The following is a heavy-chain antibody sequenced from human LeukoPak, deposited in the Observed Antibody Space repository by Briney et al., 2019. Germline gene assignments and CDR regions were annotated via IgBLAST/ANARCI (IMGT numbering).Heavy chain of an antibody. CDR3: ARHVGRQEDY. V-gene: IGHV6-1*01. Sequence: SQTLSLTCAISGDSVSSNSAAWNWIRQSPSRGLEWLGGTYYRSRWYYDYAVSVKSRITIKTETSKNQFSLKLSSVTAADTAVYYCARHVGRQEDYWGQGTLVTVSS. D-gene: IGHD2-15*01. J-gene: IGHJ4*02. CDR2: TYYRSRWYY. CDR1: GDSVSSNSAA.